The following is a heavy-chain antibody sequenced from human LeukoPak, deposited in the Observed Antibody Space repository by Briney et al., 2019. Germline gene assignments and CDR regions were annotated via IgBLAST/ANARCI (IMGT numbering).Heavy chain of an antibody. CDR3: AKEGPRYSYGNN. CDR1: GXTFSSYG. J-gene: IGHJ4*02. V-gene: IGHV3-30*18. Sequence: PGGSLRLSCAASGXTFSSYGMHWVRQAPGKGLEWVAVISYDGSNKYYADSVKGRFTISRDNSKNTLYLQMNSLRAEDTAVYYCAKEGPRYSYGNNWGQGTLVTVSS. CDR2: ISYDGSNK. D-gene: IGHD5-18*01.